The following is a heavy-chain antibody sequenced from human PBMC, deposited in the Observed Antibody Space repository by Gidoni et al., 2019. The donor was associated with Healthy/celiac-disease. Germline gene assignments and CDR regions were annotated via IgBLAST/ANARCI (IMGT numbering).Heavy chain of an antibody. J-gene: IGHJ3*02. CDR1: GGSISSGSYY. V-gene: IGHV4-61*02. CDR2: IYTSGST. CDR3: ARLWFSSSWNAFDI. D-gene: IGHD6-13*01. Sequence: VQLQESGPGLVTPSQTLSLTCTVSGGSISSGSYYWSWIRQPAGKGLEWIGRIYTSGSTNYNPSLKGRVTIAVDTSKNQFSLKLSSVTAADTAVYYCARLWFSSSWNAFDIWGQGTMVTVSS.